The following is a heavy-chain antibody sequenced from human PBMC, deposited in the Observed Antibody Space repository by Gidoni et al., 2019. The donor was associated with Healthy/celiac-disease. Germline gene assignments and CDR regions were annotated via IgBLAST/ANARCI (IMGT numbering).Heavy chain of an antibody. Sequence: EVQLVESGGGLVKPGGSLRPSCAASGFTFSSYSMNWVRQAPGKGLEWVSSISSSSSYIYYADSVKGRFTISRDNAKNSLYLQMNSLRAEDTAVYYCARGAPDAFDIWGQGTMVTVSS. V-gene: IGHV3-21*01. CDR3: ARGAPDAFDI. CDR2: ISSSSSYI. J-gene: IGHJ3*02. CDR1: GFTFSSYS.